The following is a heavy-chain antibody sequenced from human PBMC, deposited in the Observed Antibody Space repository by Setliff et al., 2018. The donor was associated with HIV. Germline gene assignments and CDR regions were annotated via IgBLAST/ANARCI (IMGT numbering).Heavy chain of an antibody. V-gene: IGHV4-39*01. Sequence: SETLSLTCTVSGGSISSSSYYWGWIRQPPGKGLEWIGSIYYSGSTYYNPSLKSRVTISVDTSKNQFSLKLSSVTAADTAVYYCARRLGYCSGGSCRTPSGYWGQGTLVTVSS. CDR2: IYYSGST. D-gene: IGHD2-15*01. J-gene: IGHJ4*02. CDR3: ARRLGYCSGGSCRTPSGY. CDR1: GGSISSSSYY.